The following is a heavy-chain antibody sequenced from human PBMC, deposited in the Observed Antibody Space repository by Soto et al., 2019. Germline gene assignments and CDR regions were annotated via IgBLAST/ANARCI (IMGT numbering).Heavy chain of an antibody. D-gene: IGHD3-10*01. CDR3: ARVEGVRGDGSGSYRYYYYYMDV. V-gene: IGHV4-59*01. CDR2: IYYSGST. J-gene: IGHJ6*03. Sequence: PSETLSLTYTVSGGSISSYYWSWIRQPPGKGLEWIGYIYYSGSTNYNPSLKSRVTISVDTSKNQFSLKLSSVTAADTAVYYCARVEGVRGDGSGSYRYYYYYMDVWGKGTTVTVSS. CDR1: GGSISSYY.